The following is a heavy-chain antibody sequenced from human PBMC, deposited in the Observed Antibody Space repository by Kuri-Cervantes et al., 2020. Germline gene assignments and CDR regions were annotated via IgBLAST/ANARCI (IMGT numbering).Heavy chain of an antibody. CDR2: ISSSSSYI. Sequence: GGSLRLSCAASGFTFSSYSMNWVRQAPGKGLEWVSSISSSSSYIFYADSVKGRFTISMDNAKNSLYLQMNSLRAGDTAVYYCARDSAALHLLTLDYWGQGTLVTVSS. D-gene: IGHD6-13*01. V-gene: IGHV3-21*01. J-gene: IGHJ4*02. CDR1: GFTFSSYS. CDR3: ARDSAALHLLTLDY.